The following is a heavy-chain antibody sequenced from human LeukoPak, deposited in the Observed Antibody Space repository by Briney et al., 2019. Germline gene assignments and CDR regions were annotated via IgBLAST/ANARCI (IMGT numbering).Heavy chain of an antibody. V-gene: IGHV3-21*01. CDR2: ISSTSSHI. J-gene: IGHJ4*02. Sequence: PGGSLRLSGAASGFTFSSYSMNWVRQAPGKGREWVSSISSTSSHIYYADSVKGRFTISRDNAKNSLYLQMNSLRAEDTAVYYCARVVPGTGFFYWGQGTLVTVSS. CDR3: ARVVPGTGFFY. CDR1: GFTFSSYS. D-gene: IGHD2-8*02.